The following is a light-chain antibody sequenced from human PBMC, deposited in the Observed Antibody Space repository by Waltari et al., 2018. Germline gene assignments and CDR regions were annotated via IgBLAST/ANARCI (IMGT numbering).Light chain of an antibody. CDR3: QTYYAIPVP. Sequence: DIVMTKSPDSLPVSLCERATLNCKSSQSVLYNTDKKNYLARYQQKPGQSPKLLIYWASTRESAVPARFSVSGSETAFSLTISGLQADDSAIYFCQTYYAIPVPFGQGTRLALK. CDR2: WAS. J-gene: IGKJ2*01. V-gene: IGKV4-1*01. CDR1: QSVLYNTDKKNY.